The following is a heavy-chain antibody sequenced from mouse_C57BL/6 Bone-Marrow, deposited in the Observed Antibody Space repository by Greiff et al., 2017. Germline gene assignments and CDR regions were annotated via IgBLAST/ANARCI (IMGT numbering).Heavy chain of an antibody. D-gene: IGHD1-1*01. Sequence: VQLQQSGAELARPGASVKLSCKASGYTFTSYGISWVKQRTGQGLAWIGAIYTRSGNTYYNEKFKGKATLTADKSSSTAYMELRSLTSEDSAVYFCARFPTVVARGYWGQGTTRTVSS. V-gene: IGHV1-81*01. CDR3: ARFPTVVARGY. CDR1: GYTFTSYG. CDR2: IYTRSGNT. J-gene: IGHJ2*01.